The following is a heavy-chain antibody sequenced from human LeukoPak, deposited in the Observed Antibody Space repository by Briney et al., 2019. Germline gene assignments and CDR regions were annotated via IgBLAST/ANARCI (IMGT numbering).Heavy chain of an antibody. CDR2: MHYSGST. CDR1: GGSISSYY. D-gene: IGHD3-9*01. J-gene: IGHJ4*02. CDR3: ARAIDILTGYYTLDY. Sequence: SETLSLTCTVSGGSISSYYWSWIRQPPGKGLEWIGHMHYSGSTNYNPSLKSRVAISVDTSKNQFSLKLSSVTAADTAVYYCARAIDILTGYYTLDYWGQGTLVTVSS. V-gene: IGHV4-59*01.